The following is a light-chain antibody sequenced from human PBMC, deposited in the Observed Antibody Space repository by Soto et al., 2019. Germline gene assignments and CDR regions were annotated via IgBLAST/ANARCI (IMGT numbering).Light chain of an antibody. J-gene: IGLJ2*01. CDR2: YTS. Sequence: QAVVTQEPSLTMSPGGTVTLTCASSTGAITSGYYPNWFQQKPGQAPRALIYYTSNKHSWTPARFSGSLLGGKAALTLSGVQPEDEADYYCLLYYGGAVVFGGGTKVTVL. CDR1: TGAITSGYY. V-gene: IGLV7-43*01. CDR3: LLYYGGAVV.